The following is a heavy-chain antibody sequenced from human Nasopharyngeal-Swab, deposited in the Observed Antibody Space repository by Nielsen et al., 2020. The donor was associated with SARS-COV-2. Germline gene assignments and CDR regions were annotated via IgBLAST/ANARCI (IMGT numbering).Heavy chain of an antibody. CDR2: IIPIFGTA. Sequence: SVKVSCKASGGTFSSYAISWVRQAPGQGLEWMGGIIPIFGTANYAQKFQGRVTITADESTSTAYMELSSLRSEDTALYYCARVGYCSGGSCSWFDPWGQGTLVTVSS. CDR3: ARVGYCSGGSCSWFDP. V-gene: IGHV1-69*13. D-gene: IGHD2-15*01. CDR1: GGTFSSYA. J-gene: IGHJ5*02.